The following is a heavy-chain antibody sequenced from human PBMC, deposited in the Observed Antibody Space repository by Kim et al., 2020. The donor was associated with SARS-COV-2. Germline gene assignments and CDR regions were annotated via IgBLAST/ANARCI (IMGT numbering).Heavy chain of an antibody. D-gene: IGHD2-2*01. CDR2: IWYDGSNK. CDR3: ARDLGLWYQLHAPGHFDY. V-gene: IGHV3-33*01. Sequence: GGSLRLSCAASGFTFSSYGMHWVRQAPGKGLEWVAVIWYDGSNKYYADSVKGRFTISRDNSKNTLYLQMNSLRAEDTAVYYCARDLGLWYQLHAPGHFDYWGQGTLVTVSS. CDR1: GFTFSSYG. J-gene: IGHJ4*02.